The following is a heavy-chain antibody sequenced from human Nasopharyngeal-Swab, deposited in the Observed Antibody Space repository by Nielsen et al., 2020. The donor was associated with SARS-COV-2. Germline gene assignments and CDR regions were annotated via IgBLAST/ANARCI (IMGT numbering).Heavy chain of an antibody. Sequence: LRLSCTVSGGSVRCYYWSWIRQLAGKGLEWIGRIYTSGSTNYNPSLKSRVTMSVDTSKSQCSLKVSSVTAADTAVYYCARESAVSARRRWFDPWGQGTLVTVSS. J-gene: IGHJ5*02. CDR1: GGSVRCYY. D-gene: IGHD6-6*01. CDR2: IYTSGST. CDR3: ARESAVSARRRWFDP. V-gene: IGHV4-4*07.